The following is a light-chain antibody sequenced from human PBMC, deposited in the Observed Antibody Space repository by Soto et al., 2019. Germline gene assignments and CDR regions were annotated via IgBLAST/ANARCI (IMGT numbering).Light chain of an antibody. J-gene: IGKJ4*01. CDR2: DAS. V-gene: IGKV3-11*01. CDR3: QQRSKWPLT. Sequence: EIVLTQSPATLSLSPGDGATLSCRASQPITNFLAWYQQRSGQPPRLLISDASDRAPGVPARFSGSGSGTDFTLTIPSLEPEDFAVYYCQQRSKWPLTFGGGTRV. CDR1: QPITNF.